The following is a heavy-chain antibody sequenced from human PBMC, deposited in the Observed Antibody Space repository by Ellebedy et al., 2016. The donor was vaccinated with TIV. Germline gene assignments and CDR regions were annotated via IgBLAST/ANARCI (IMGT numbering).Heavy chain of an antibody. D-gene: IGHD5-24*01. CDR2: ISHDGLNK. Sequence: PGGSLRLSCAASGFTFSNYNMIWVRQAPGKGLEWVAVISHDGLNKFYADSVKGRITVSRDNSKNMLFLQIISLRVEDTALYYCARGHVETTVIEAADWGQGTLVTVSS. CDR1: GFTFSNYN. J-gene: IGHJ4*02. V-gene: IGHV3-30*03. CDR3: ARGHVETTVIEAAD.